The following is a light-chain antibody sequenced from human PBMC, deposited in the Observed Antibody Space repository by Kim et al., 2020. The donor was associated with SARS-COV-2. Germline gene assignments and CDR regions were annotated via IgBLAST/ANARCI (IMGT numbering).Light chain of an antibody. CDR2: GAS. V-gene: IGKV1-17*01. CDR1: QDIRND. J-gene: IGKJ5*01. CDR3: LQHNTYPIT. Sequence: DIQRTQSPSSLSASVGDRGTITCRARQDIRNDLGWYQQNPGRAPKRLIYGASSLQSGVPSRFSGSGSGTEFTLTISSLQPEDFATYFCLQHNTYPITFGQGTRLEIK.